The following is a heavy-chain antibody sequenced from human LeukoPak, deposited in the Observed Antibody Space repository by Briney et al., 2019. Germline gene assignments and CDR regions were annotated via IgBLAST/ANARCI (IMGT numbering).Heavy chain of an antibody. V-gene: IGHV4-59*01. J-gene: IGHJ4*02. CDR3: ARQDVVAAASL. CDR1: GGSISSYY. D-gene: IGHD6-13*01. Sequence: SETLSLTCTVSGGSISSYYWSWLRQPPGKGLEWIGYIYYSGSTNYNPSLKSRVTISVDTSKNQFSLKLSSVTAADTAVYYCARQDVVAAASLWGQGTLVTVSS. CDR2: IYYSGST.